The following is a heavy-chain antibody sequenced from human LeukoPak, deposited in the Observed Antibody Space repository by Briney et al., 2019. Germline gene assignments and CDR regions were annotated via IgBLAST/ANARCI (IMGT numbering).Heavy chain of an antibody. CDR2: ISSSGSTI. D-gene: IGHD6-19*01. CDR1: GFTFSSYE. V-gene: IGHV3-48*03. CDR3: TRSPWGGAVAGPFDN. Sequence: GGSLRLSCAASGFTFSSYEMNWVRQAPGKGLEWVSYISSSGSTIYYADSVKGRFTISRDNAKNSLYLQMNSLRAEDTAVYYCTRSPWGGAVAGPFDNWGQGTLVTVSS. J-gene: IGHJ4*02.